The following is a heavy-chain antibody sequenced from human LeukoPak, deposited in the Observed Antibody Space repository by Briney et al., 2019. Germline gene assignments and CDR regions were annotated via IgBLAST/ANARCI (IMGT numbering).Heavy chain of an antibody. CDR2: IYYTGSM. D-gene: IGHD3-22*01. J-gene: IGHJ4*02. CDR3: ARLPGSGYFDY. V-gene: IGHV4-39*01. Sequence: SETLSLTCTVSGGSISSGTYYCGWIRQPPGEGLEWVATIYYTGSMYYNPSLKGRVTVSVDTSKNQFSLKLSSVTAADTAVYYCARLPGSGYFDYWGQGILVTVSS. CDR1: GGSISSGTYY.